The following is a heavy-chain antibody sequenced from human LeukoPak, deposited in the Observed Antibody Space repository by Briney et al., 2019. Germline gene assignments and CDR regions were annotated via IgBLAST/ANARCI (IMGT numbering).Heavy chain of an antibody. CDR1: GYTFTSYG. D-gene: IGHD3-16*01. Sequence: GASVKVSCKASGYTFTSYGISWVRQAPGQGLEWMGWISAYNGNTNYAQKLQGRVTMTTDTSTSTAYMELRSLRSDDTAVYYCASPLTIDYVWGSPTPGAFDIWGQGTMVTVSS. CDR3: ASPLTIDYVWGSPTPGAFDI. CDR2: ISAYNGNT. J-gene: IGHJ3*02. V-gene: IGHV1-18*01.